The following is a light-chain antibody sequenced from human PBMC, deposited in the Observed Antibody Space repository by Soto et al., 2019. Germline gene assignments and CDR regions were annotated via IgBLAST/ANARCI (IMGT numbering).Light chain of an antibody. CDR2: VAS. V-gene: IGKV1-27*01. CDR1: QGIRNY. J-gene: IGKJ1*01. Sequence: DNQMTQSPSALSASVGDRVTITCRASQGIRNYLAWYQQKPGKVPKVLIHVASTLQSGVPSRFSGSGSGTDFTLTISSLQPEDVATYYCQKYNSGFETFGQWTKVEI. CDR3: QKYNSGFET.